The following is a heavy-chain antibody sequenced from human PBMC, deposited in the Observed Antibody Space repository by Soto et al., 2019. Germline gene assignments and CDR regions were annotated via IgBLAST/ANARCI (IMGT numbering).Heavy chain of an antibody. CDR3: ARLWGWAVDY. Sequence: SETLSVTWAVAGGFISSGGCYWSWLRQPPGKGLEWSGHIYYSGSTHYNPPLTSRVTISLDTSKIQFSLKLSSVTAADTAVYDCARLWGWAVDYWGQGTLVTVSS. D-gene: IGHD3-16*01. V-gene: IGHV4-61*08. CDR2: IYYSGST. J-gene: IGHJ4*02. CDR1: GGFISSGGCY.